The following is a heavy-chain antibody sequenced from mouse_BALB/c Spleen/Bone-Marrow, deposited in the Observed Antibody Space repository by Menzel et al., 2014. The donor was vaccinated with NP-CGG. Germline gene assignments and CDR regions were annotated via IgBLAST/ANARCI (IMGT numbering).Heavy chain of an antibody. V-gene: IGHV5-6-5*01. J-gene: IGHJ4*01. CDR2: ISSGGST. CDR1: GFTFSSYA. CDR3: AREEYGQKVYAMDY. Sequence: EVMLVESGGGLVKPGGSLKLSCAASGFTFSSYAMSWVRQTPEKSLEWVASISSGGSTYYPDSVKGRVTISRDNARNILYLQMSSLRSEDTAMYYCAREEYGQKVYAMDYWGQGTSVTVSS. D-gene: IGHD2-10*02.